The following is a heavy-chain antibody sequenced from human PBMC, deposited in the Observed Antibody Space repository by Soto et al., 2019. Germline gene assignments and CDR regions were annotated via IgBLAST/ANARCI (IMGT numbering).Heavy chain of an antibody. CDR3: ARQAKYDILTGYFPFDD. CDR1: GYSFSTHW. V-gene: IGHV5-10-1*01. CDR2: IDPGDSYT. J-gene: IGHJ4*02. Sequence: PGESLKISCKGSGYSFSTHWLAWVRQMPGKGLEWMGRIDPGDSYTNYSPSFQGHVTISADKSISTAYLQWSSLKASDSAMYYCARQAKYDILTGYFPFDDWGQGHLVTVSS. D-gene: IGHD3-9*01.